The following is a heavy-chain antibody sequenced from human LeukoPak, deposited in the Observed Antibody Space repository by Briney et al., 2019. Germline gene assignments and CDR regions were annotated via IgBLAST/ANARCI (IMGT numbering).Heavy chain of an antibody. Sequence: GGSLRLSCAASGFTVSSNYINWVRQAPGKGLEWVSSISSSSNYIYYADSVKGRFTISRDNAKNSLYLQMNSLRAEDTALYYCARDIVLIAVAVRGSFDIWGQGTMVTVSS. CDR3: ARDIVLIAVAVRGSFDI. CDR2: ISSSSNYI. V-gene: IGHV3-21*04. J-gene: IGHJ3*02. CDR1: GFTVSSNY. D-gene: IGHD6-19*01.